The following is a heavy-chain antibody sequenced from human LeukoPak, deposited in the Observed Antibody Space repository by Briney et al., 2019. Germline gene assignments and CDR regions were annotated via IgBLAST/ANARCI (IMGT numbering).Heavy chain of an antibody. CDR1: GFTFSSYA. V-gene: IGHV3-23*01. CDR3: AKDISGYFDY. D-gene: IGHD3-3*02. Sequence: GGSLRLSCAASGFTFSSYAMSWVRQAPGKGLEWVSAISGSGGRTYYADSVKGRFTISRDNAKNSLYLQMNSLRAEDTALYYCAKDISGYFDYWGQGTLVTVSS. CDR2: ISGSGGRT. J-gene: IGHJ4*02.